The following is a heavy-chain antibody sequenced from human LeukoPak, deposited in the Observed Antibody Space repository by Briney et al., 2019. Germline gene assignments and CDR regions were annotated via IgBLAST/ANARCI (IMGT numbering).Heavy chain of an antibody. V-gene: IGHV1-18*04. CDR1: GYTFTSYG. D-gene: IGHD3-16*02. Sequence: ASAKVSCEASGYTFTSYGISWVRQAPGQGLEWMGWISAYNGNTNYAQKLQGRVTMTTDTSTSTAYMEPRSLRSDDTAVYYCAREAGDYVWGSYRYGAEYFQHWGQGTLVTVSS. CDR2: ISAYNGNT. J-gene: IGHJ1*01. CDR3: AREAGDYVWGSYRYGAEYFQH.